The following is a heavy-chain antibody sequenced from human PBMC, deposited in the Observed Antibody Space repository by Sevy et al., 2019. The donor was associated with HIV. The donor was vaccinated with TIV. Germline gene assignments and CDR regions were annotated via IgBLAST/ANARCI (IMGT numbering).Heavy chain of an antibody. D-gene: IGHD1-26*01. Sequence: GGSLRLSCAASGFTFSSYCMHWVRQAPGKGLEWVAVISYDGSNKYYADSVKGRFTISRDNSKNTLYLQMNSLRAEDTAVYYCAAPGSSDGDPLHYYYYYGMDVWGQGTTVTVSS. CDR3: AAPGSSDGDPLHYYYYYGMDV. V-gene: IGHV3-30*03. CDR2: ISYDGSNK. J-gene: IGHJ6*02. CDR1: GFTFSSYC.